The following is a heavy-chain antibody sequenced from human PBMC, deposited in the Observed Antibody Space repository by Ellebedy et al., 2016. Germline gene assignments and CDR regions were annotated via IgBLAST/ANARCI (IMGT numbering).Heavy chain of an antibody. V-gene: IGHV4-34*01. J-gene: IGHJ6*03. CDR3: ARHRIVRGVIITAHYYYYYMDV. D-gene: IGHD3-10*02. Sequence: SQTLSLTCXVYGGSFSGYYWSWIRQPPGKGLEWIGEINHSGSTNYNPSLKSRVTISVDTSKNQFSLKLSSVTAADTAVYYCARHRIVRGVIITAHYYYYYMDVWGKGTTVTVSS. CDR2: INHSGST. CDR1: GGSFSGYY.